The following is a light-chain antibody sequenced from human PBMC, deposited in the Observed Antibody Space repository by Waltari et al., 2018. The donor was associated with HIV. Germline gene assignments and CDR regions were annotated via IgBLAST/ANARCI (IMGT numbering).Light chain of an antibody. CDR1: KLGNEY. CDR3: QAWDNGVVV. V-gene: IGLV3-1*01. J-gene: IGLJ2*01. Sequence: SYELTQPPSMSVSPGQTANITCSGDKLGNEYACWYQQKAGQSPVLVIFKDTRRPSGIPERFSGSTSGNTATLTISGALPADEGDYYCQAWDNGVVVFGGGTRLTVL. CDR2: KDT.